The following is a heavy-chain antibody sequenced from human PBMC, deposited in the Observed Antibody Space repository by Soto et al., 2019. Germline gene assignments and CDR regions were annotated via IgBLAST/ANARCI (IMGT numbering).Heavy chain of an antibody. J-gene: IGHJ3*01. CDR1: GGSISSGGYY. D-gene: IGHD2-15*01. Sequence: LSLTCTVSGGSISSGGYYWSWVRQAPGKGLEWISHISIGGSTVDYADSVKGRFTISRDNAENSLFLQMSSLGAEDTALYYCVRDQLFFHDFSGRPLNGLDLWGQGTMVTVSS. CDR3: VRDQLFFHDFSGRPLNGLDL. V-gene: IGHV3-11*04. CDR2: ISIGGSTV.